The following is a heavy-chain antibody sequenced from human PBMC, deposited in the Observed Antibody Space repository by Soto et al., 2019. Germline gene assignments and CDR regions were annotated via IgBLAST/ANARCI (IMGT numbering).Heavy chain of an antibody. V-gene: IGHV3-48*02. CDR2: IISSSSTI. CDR3: ARDRPADY. CDR1: GFTFSAYS. J-gene: IGHJ4*02. Sequence: GGSLRLSCVASGFTFSAYSMNWVRQAPGKGLEWVSYIISSSSTIYYADSVKGRFTISRDNAKNSVYLQMNSLRDEDTAVYYCARDRPADYWGQGTLVTVS.